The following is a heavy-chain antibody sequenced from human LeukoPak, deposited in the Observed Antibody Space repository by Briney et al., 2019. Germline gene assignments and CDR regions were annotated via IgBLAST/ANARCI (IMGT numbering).Heavy chain of an antibody. CDR1: GGSISSGGYY. J-gene: IGHJ5*02. D-gene: IGHD3-3*01. CDR2: IYHSGST. V-gene: IGHV4-30-2*01. CDR3: AREIRGRFLEWFHPLRNWFDP. Sequence: PSQTLSLTCTVSGGSISSGGYYWSWIRQPPGKGLEWIGYIYHSGSTYYNPSLKSRVTISVDRSKNQFSLKLSSVTAADTAVYYCAREIRGRFLEWFHPLRNWFDPWGQGTLVTVSS.